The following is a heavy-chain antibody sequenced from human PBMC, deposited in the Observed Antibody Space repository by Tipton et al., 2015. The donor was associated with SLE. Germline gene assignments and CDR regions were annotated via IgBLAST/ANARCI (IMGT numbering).Heavy chain of an antibody. CDR2: ISGSGGST. Sequence: SLRLSCAASGFTFSSYALSWVRQAPGKGLEWVSAISGSGGSTYYSDSVKGRFTISRDNSKNTLYLQINSLSAEDTAVYYCAKDLKGYGGPLDYWGQGALVTVSS. CDR1: GFTFSSYA. D-gene: IGHD1-26*01. CDR3: AKDLKGYGGPLDY. V-gene: IGHV3-23*01. J-gene: IGHJ4*02.